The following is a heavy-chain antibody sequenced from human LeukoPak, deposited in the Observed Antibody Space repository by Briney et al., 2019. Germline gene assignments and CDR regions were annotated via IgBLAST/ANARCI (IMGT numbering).Heavy chain of an antibody. CDR2: INPSGGST. D-gene: IGHD1-26*01. Sequence: ASVKVSCKASGYTFTSYYMHWVRQAPGQGLEWMGIINPSGGSTSYAQKFQGRVTMTRDTSTSTVYMELSSLRSEDTAVYYCASVGVGATYWFDPWGQGTLVTVSS. V-gene: IGHV1-46*01. J-gene: IGHJ5*02. CDR3: ASVGVGATYWFDP. CDR1: GYTFTSYY.